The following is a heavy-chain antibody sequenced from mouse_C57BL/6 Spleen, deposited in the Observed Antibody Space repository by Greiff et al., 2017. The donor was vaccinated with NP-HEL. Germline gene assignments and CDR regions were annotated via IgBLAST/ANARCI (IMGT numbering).Heavy chain of an antibody. Sequence: VQLQQPGAELVMPGASVKLSCKASGYTFTSYWMHWVKQRPGQGLEWIGEIDPSDSYTNYNQKFKGKSTLTVDKSSSTAYMQLSSLTSEDSAVYYCARSLITTVYYFDYWGQGTTLTVSS. CDR2: IDPSDSYT. CDR1: GYTFTSYW. D-gene: IGHD1-1*01. J-gene: IGHJ2*01. V-gene: IGHV1-69*01. CDR3: ARSLITTVYYFDY.